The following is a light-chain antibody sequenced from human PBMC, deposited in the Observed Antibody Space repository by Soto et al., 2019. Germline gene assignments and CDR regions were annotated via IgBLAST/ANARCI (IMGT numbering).Light chain of an antibody. CDR2: KVS. Sequence: DIQMTQSPPTLSASVGDRVTITCRASQSISSWLAWYQQKPGKAPKILIYKVSNLESGVPSRFSGSGSGTEFTLTISSLQSDDFATYYCQQYNSYPVTFGQGTKLEIK. CDR1: QSISSW. V-gene: IGKV1-5*03. CDR3: QQYNSYPVT. J-gene: IGKJ2*01.